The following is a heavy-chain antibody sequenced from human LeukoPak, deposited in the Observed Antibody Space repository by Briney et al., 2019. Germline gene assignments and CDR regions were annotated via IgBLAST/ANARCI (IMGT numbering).Heavy chain of an antibody. CDR3: ARSPIFGASYRDYYYYGMDV. CDR2: ISAYNGNT. D-gene: IGHD3-3*01. V-gene: IGHV1-18*01. CDR1: GYTFTSYG. J-gene: IGHJ6*02. Sequence: ASVKVSCKASGYTFTSYGISWVRQAPGQGLEWMGWISAYNGNTNYAQKPQGRVTMTTDTSTSTAYMELRSLRSDDTAVYYCARSPIFGASYRDYYYYGMDVWGQGTTVTVSS.